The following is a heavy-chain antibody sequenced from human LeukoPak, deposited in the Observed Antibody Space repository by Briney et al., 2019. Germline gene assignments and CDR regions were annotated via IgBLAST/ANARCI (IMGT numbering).Heavy chain of an antibody. J-gene: IGHJ5*02. CDR2: ISYDGSNK. D-gene: IGHD3-10*01. CDR3: AKYGSGSYYKGLS. CDR1: GVTFSSYA. Sequence: PGRSLRLSCAASGVTFSSYAMHWVRQAPGKGLEWVAVISYDGSNKYYADSVKGRFTISRDNSKNTLYLQMNSLRAEDTAVYYCAKYGSGSYYKGLSWGQGTLVTVSS. V-gene: IGHV3-30-3*02.